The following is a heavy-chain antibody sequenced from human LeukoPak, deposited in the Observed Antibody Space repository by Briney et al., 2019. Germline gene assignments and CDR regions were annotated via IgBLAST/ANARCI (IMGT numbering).Heavy chain of an antibody. Sequence: ASVKVSCKASGYTFTGYYMHWVRQAPGQGLEWMGWINPNSGGTNYAQKFQGRVTMTRDTSISTAYMELSRLRSDDTAVYYCAREIAVAGTRSPDSDAFDIWGQGTMVTVSS. CDR1: GYTFTGYY. CDR2: INPNSGGT. CDR3: AREIAVAGTRSPDSDAFDI. V-gene: IGHV1-2*02. D-gene: IGHD6-19*01. J-gene: IGHJ3*02.